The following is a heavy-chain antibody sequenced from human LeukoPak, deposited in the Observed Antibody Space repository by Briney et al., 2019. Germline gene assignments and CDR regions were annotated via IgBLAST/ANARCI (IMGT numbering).Heavy chain of an antibody. Sequence: ASVKVSCKASGYTFTGYYMHWVRQAPGQGLEWMGWINPNSGGTNYAQKFQGRVTMTRDTSISTAYMGLSRLRSDDTAVYYCARGISSTSTSGNWFDPWGQGTLVTVSS. D-gene: IGHD2-2*01. CDR2: INPNSGGT. V-gene: IGHV1-2*02. J-gene: IGHJ5*02. CDR3: ARGISSTSTSGNWFDP. CDR1: GYTFTGYY.